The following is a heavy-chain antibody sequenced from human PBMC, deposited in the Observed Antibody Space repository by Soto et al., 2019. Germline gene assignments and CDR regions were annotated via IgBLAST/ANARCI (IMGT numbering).Heavy chain of an antibody. CDR3: ARGPLVVVNYFES. CDR1: GGTFRNYP. Sequence: QVQLVQSGTEVKKPGSSVKVSCKASGGTFRNYPINWVRQAPGQGLEWMGSIFPLTDIPDYAQNFQARLTITADKSPSTAYMELSSLTSDDTAMYFCARGPLVVVNYFESWGQGTLVTVSS. CDR2: IFPLTDIP. V-gene: IGHV1-69*02. J-gene: IGHJ4*02.